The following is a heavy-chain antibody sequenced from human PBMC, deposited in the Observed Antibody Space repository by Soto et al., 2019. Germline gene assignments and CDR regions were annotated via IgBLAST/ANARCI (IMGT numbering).Heavy chain of an antibody. Sequence: GXLRLSCASSGFTFSTYPMTWVRQAPGKGLEWVSSIHGSGETTYYAESVKGRFIISRDNSKNTLYLQMDSLRVDDTAVYFCARRSSGSYYAAFDVWGQGTVVTVSS. CDR1: GFTFSTYP. V-gene: IGHV3-23*01. J-gene: IGHJ3*01. CDR2: IHGSGETT. CDR3: ARRSSGSYYAAFDV. D-gene: IGHD1-26*01.